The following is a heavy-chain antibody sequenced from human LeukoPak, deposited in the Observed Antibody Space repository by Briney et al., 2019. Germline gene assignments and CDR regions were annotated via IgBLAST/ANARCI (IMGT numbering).Heavy chain of an antibody. J-gene: IGHJ3*02. D-gene: IGHD3-3*01. V-gene: IGHV4-39*01. CDR2: IYYSGST. CDR1: GGSISSSYYY. CDR3: TRGITAFDI. Sequence: SETLSLTCTVSGGSISSSYYYWGWIRQPPGKGLEWIGSIYYSGSTYYNPSLKSRVTISVDTSKNQFSLKLRSVTAADTAVYYCTRGITAFDIWGQGTMVTVSS.